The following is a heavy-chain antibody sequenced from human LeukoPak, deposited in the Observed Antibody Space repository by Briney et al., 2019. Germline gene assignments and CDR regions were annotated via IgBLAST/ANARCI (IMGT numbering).Heavy chain of an antibody. V-gene: IGHV4-34*01. CDR1: GGSLSGYY. D-gene: IGHD4-17*01. J-gene: IGHJ4*02. CDR3: ARGGEHDYGDYWFDY. Sequence: SETLSLTCAVYGGSLSGYYWSWIRQPPGKGLEWIGEINHSGSTNYNPSLKSRVTISVDTSKNQFSLKLSSVTAADTAVYYCARGGEHDYGDYWFDYWGQGTLVTVSS. CDR2: INHSGST.